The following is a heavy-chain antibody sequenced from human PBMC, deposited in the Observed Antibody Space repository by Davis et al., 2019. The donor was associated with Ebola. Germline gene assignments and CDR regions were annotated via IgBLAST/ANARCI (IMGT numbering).Heavy chain of an antibody. CDR3: AAAVNYYYGMDV. Sequence: SETLSFTCAVYGGSFSGYYWSWIRQPPGKGLEWIGEINHSGSTNYNPSLKSRVTISVDTSKNQFSLKLSSVTAADTAVYYCAAAVNYYYGMDVWGQGTTVTVSS. CDR1: GGSFSGYY. D-gene: IGHD2-15*01. V-gene: IGHV4-34*01. J-gene: IGHJ6*02. CDR2: INHSGST.